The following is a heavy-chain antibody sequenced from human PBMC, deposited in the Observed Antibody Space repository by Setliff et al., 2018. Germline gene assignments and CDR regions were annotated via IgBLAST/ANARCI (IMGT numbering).Heavy chain of an antibody. CDR3: ARQSVRGLADNNWFDP. Sequence: SETLSLTCTVSGGSISSYYWSWIRQPPGKRLEWIGYIYYSGSTNYNPSLESRVTISVDTSKNQFSLKLSSVTAADTAVYYCARQSVRGLADNNWFDPWGQGTLVTVSS. V-gene: IGHV4-59*08. CDR2: IYYSGST. J-gene: IGHJ5*02. CDR1: GGSISSYY. D-gene: IGHD2-15*01.